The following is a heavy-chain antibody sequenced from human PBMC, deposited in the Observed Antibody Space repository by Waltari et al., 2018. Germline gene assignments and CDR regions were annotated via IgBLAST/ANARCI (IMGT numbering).Heavy chain of an antibody. V-gene: IGHV4-39*07. CDR2: IYYSGST. Sequence: QLQLQESGPGLVKPSETLSLTCTVSGGSISSSSYYWGWIRQPPGKGLEWIGSIYYSGSTYYNPALKSRVTISVDTSKNQFSLKLSSVTAADTAVYYCARAKYQLLGYAFDIWGQGTMVTVSS. CDR1: GGSISSSSYY. J-gene: IGHJ3*02. D-gene: IGHD2-2*01. CDR3: ARAKYQLLGYAFDI.